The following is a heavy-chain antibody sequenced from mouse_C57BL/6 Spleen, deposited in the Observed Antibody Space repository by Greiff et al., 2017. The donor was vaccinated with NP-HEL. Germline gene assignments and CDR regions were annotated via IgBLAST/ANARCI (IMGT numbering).Heavy chain of an antibody. CDR1: GYTFTSYW. CDR3: ARGQIGNYRDYAMDY. CDR2: IHPNSGST. D-gene: IGHD2-1*01. J-gene: IGHJ4*01. Sequence: QVQLQQPGAELVKPGASVKLSCKASGYTFTSYWMHWVKQRPGQGLEWIGMIHPNSGSTNYNEKFTSKATLTVDKSSSTAYMQLSSLTSEDSAVYYCARGQIGNYRDYAMDYWGQGTSVTVSS. V-gene: IGHV1-64*01.